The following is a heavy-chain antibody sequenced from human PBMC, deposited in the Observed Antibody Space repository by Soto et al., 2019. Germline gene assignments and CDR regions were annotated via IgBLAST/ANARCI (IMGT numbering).Heavy chain of an antibody. J-gene: IGHJ5*02. CDR3: ARLIVVRSGNWFDP. D-gene: IGHD3-22*01. Sequence: QLQLQESGPGIVKPSETLSLTCTVSGGSISSSNFYGGWIRQAPGKGLEWIGSFHYSGSTYDSSSHKSRVTISVDTSQNPFSLRLRSVTAADTALYYCARLIVVRSGNWFDPWGQGTLVTVSS. CDR1: GGSISSSNFY. CDR2: FHYSGST. V-gene: IGHV4-39*01.